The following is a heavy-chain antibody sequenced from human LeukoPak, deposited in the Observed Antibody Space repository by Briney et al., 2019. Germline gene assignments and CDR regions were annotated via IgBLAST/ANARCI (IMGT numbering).Heavy chain of an antibody. J-gene: IGHJ3*02. Sequence: ASVKVSCKASGYTFTSYYMHWVRQAPGQGLEWMGIINPSGGSTSYAQKFQDRVTMTRDKSTSTIYMELSSLTSEDRAVYYCAREGRSDYGASRSFDIWGQGTMVTVSS. V-gene: IGHV1-46*01. D-gene: IGHD4-17*01. CDR2: INPSGGST. CDR1: GYTFTSYY. CDR3: AREGRSDYGASRSFDI.